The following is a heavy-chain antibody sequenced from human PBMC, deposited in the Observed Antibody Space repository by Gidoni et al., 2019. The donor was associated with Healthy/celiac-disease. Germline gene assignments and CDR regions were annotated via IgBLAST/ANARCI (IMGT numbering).Heavy chain of an antibody. V-gene: IGHV4-34*01. CDR2: INHSGST. Sequence: QVQLQQWGAGLLKPSETLSLTCAVYGGSFSGYYWSWIRQPPGKGLEWIGEINHSGSTNYNPSLKSRVTISVDTSKNQFSLKLSSVTAADTAVYYCARSRRNCSGGSCYGGWFDPWGQGTLVTVSS. CDR3: ARSRRNCSGGSCYGGWFDP. J-gene: IGHJ5*02. D-gene: IGHD2-15*01. CDR1: GGSFSGYY.